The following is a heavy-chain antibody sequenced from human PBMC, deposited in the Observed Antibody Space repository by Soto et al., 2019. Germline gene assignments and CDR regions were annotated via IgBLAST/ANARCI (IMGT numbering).Heavy chain of an antibody. CDR1: GGSISSGGYY. J-gene: IGHJ6*02. CDR2: IYYSGST. Sequence: PSETLSLTCTVSGGSISSGGYYWSWIRQHPGKGLEWIGYIYYSGSTYYNPSLKSRVTISVDTSKNQFSLKLSSVTAADTAVYYCARGGCTGGSCYPYYYYGMDVWGQGTTVTVSS. V-gene: IGHV4-31*03. D-gene: IGHD2-15*01. CDR3: ARGGCTGGSCYPYYYYGMDV.